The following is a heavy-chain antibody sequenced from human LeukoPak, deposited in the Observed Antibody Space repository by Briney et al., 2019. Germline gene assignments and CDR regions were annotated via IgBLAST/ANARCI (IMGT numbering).Heavy chain of an antibody. CDR1: GLTLSSHA. Sequence: GGSLRLSCAASGLTLSSHAMSWVRQAPGKGLEWVSTNSASGGNAYYADPVKGWFTISRDNSKNMVYLQMDSLRAEDTAVYYCALSGYGDRDHWGQGTLVTVSS. V-gene: IGHV3-23*01. CDR2: NSASGGNA. D-gene: IGHD3-22*01. J-gene: IGHJ4*02. CDR3: ALSGYGDRDH.